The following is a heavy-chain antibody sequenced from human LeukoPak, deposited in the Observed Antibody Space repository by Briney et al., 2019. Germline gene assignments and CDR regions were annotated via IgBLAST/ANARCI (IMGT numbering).Heavy chain of an antibody. CDR3: AKRGQPSNSYFFDY. V-gene: IGHV3-23*01. D-gene: IGHD4-23*01. CDR1: GFTFSNYA. J-gene: IGHJ4*02. CDR2: ISNSGDNT. Sequence: GGSLRLSCAASGFTFSNYAMNWVRQAPGKGLEWVSLISNSGDNTYYADSVKGRFTISRDNSKNTLSLQMNSLRAEDTAVYYCAKRGQPSNSYFFDYWGQGTLVTVSS.